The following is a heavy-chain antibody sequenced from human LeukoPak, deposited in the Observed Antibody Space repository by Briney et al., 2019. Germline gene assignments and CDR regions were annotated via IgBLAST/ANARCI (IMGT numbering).Heavy chain of an antibody. CDR1: GFTFSSYG. Sequence: GGSLRLSCAASGFTFSSYGMTWVRQAPGKGLEWVSYTYYADSVKGRFTISRDTAKNTVYVQMNSVRPEDTAVYYCAKSSITMVDWDWFDPWGQGTLVTVSS. D-gene: IGHD3-10*01. CDR3: AKSSITMVDWDWFDP. J-gene: IGHJ5*02. V-gene: IGHV3-48*01. CDR2: T.